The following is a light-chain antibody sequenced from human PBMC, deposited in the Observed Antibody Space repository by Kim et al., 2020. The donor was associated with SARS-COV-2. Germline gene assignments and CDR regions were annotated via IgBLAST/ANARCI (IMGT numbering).Light chain of an antibody. J-gene: IGLJ3*02. CDR2: GKD. Sequence: SSELTQDPAVSVALGQTVRITCQGDSLRNYYASWYQQKPGQAPILVIYGKDNRPSGIPDRFSASRSGNTSSLTITGAQAEDEADYYCNSRDSSGNHRLFG. CDR3: NSRDSSGNHRL. CDR1: SLRNYY. V-gene: IGLV3-19*01.